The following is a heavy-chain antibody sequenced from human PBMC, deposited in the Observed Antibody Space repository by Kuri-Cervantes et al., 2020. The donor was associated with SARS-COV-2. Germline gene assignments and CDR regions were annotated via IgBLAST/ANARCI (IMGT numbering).Heavy chain of an antibody. CDR2: ISSSSSQR. J-gene: IGHJ6*03. CDR1: GFTFTTYS. CDR3: AKDKKITGMGYYYFMDV. V-gene: IGHV3-21*01. D-gene: IGHD1-20*01. Sequence: GGSLRLSCAASGFTFTTYSMTWVRQTPGKGLEWVSSISSSSSQRYYVDSVKGRFTISRDDSKNTLYLQMNSLSAEDSAVYYCAKDKKITGMGYYYFMDVWGKGTTVTVSS.